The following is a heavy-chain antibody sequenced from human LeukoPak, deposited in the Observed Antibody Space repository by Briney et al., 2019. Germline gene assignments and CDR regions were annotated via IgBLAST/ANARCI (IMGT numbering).Heavy chain of an antibody. J-gene: IGHJ6*03. CDR3: ARCSPYYYYYYMDV. D-gene: IGHD6-6*01. CDR2: INHSGST. CDR1: GGSISSYY. V-gene: IGHV4-34*01. Sequence: SETLSLTCTVSGGSISSYYWSWIRQPPGKGLEWIGEINHSGSTNYNPSLKSRVTISVDTSKNQFSLKLSSVTAADTAVYYCARCSPYYYYYYMDVWGKGTTVTVSS.